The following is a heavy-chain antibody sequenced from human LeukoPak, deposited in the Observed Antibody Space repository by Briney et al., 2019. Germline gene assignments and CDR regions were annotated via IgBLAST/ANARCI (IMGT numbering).Heavy chain of an antibody. CDR2: MSGSGNEI. Sequence: GGSLRLSCAVSVVTFRTCEMIWVRHAPGKGVGWVSYMSGSGNEIYYADPVKGRFTISRDNARNSLYLQMNSLRVEDTALYYWARESGLGVISPYSDFWGQGTLVTVSP. CDR3: ARESGLGVISPYSDF. D-gene: IGHD2-21*01. CDR1: VVTFRTCE. J-gene: IGHJ4*02. V-gene: IGHV3-48*03.